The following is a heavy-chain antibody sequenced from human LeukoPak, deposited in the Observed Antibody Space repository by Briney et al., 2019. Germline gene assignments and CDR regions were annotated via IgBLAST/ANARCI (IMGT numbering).Heavy chain of an antibody. CDR1: GGSFSGYY. CDR2: IYYSGST. D-gene: IGHD3-10*01. J-gene: IGHJ6*03. V-gene: IGHV4-59*01. CDR3: ARGQRSDAGWGLYYYYYYIDV. Sequence: KPSETLSLTCAVYGGSFSGYYWSWIRQPPGKGLEWIGYIYYSGSTNYNPSLKSRVTISVDTSKNQFSLKLSSATAEDTAVYYCARGQRSDAGWGLYYYYYYIDVWGKGTTVTVSS.